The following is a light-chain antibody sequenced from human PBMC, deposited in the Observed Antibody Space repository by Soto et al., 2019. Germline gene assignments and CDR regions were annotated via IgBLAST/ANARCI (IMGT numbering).Light chain of an antibody. J-gene: IGLJ7*01. CDR2: RNN. V-gene: IGLV1-47*01. CDR3: STWDDSLRGGV. Sequence: QSVLTQPPSASGTPGQRVTISCSGSTSNIGTNYVYWYQQFPQAAPKLLIFRNNQRSSGVPGRFSGSKSGTSASLTISGLRSEDEADYYCSTWDDSLRGGVFGGGTQLTVL. CDR1: TSNIGTNY.